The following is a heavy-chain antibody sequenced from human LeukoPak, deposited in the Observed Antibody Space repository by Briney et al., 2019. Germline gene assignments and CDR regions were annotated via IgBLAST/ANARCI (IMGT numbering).Heavy chain of an antibody. CDR2: IYYSGST. CDR1: GGSISSGGYY. CDR3: AREGTDYDSSGYFYYFDY. J-gene: IGHJ4*02. V-gene: IGHV4-31*03. Sequence: SQTLSLTCTVSGGSISSGGYYWSWIRQHPGKGLEWIGYIYYSGSTYYNPSLKSRVTISVDTSKNQFSLKLSSVTAADTAVYYCAREGTDYDSSGYFYYFDYWGQGTLVTVSS. D-gene: IGHD3-22*01.